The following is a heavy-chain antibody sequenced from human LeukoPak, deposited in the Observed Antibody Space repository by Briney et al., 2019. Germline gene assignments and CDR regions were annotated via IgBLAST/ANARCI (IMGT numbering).Heavy chain of an antibody. Sequence: PGGSLRLSCAASGFSFSGHSVNWVRQAPGRGLEWVAFVSDGSTPTYYADSVRGRFTISRDNAENSLYLQMNSLRAEDTAVYYCARNKRATQYYFDYWGQGNLVTVSS. CDR2: VSDGSTPT. CDR1: GFSFSGHS. CDR3: ARNKRATQYYFDY. J-gene: IGHJ4*02. V-gene: IGHV3-48*04.